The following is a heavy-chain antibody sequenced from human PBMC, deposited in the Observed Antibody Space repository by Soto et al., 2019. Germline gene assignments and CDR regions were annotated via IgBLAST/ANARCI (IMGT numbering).Heavy chain of an antibody. CDR2: ISSSSSSYI. Sequence: PGGSLRLSCAASGFTFSSYTMNWVRQAPGKGLEWVSSISSSSSSYIYYADSVKGRFTISRDNAKNSLYLQMNSLRAEDTAVYYCARDRQQLTLSPYYYYYYGMDVWGQGTTVTVSS. CDR3: ARDRQQLTLSPYYYYYYGMDV. J-gene: IGHJ6*02. CDR1: GFTFSSYT. V-gene: IGHV3-21*01. D-gene: IGHD6-13*01.